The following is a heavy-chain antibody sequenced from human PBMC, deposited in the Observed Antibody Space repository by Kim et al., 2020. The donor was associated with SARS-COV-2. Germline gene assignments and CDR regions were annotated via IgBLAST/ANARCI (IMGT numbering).Heavy chain of an antibody. V-gene: IGHV3-21*01. CDR2: ITDGRTYV. CDR3: ARSRRGFSYGKMDY. CDR1: GFTFSDYS. Sequence: GGSLRLSCAASGFTFSDYSMNWVRQAPGKGLEWVSSITDGRTYVYYVDSVKGRFTISRDNAKNSLSLQMSSLRDDDTAVYYCARSRRGFSYGKMDYWGQG. D-gene: IGHD5-18*01. J-gene: IGHJ4*02.